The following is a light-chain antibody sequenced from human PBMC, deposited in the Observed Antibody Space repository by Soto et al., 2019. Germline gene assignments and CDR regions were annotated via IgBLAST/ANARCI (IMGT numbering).Light chain of an antibody. CDR2: AAS. V-gene: IGKV1-8*01. CDR1: QGISSY. Sequence: ASRRTHCPSSFSSSTGDRVTITCRASQGISSYLAWYQQKPGKAPKLLIYAASTLQSGVPSRFSGSGSGTDFTLTISCLQSEDFATYYCQQYYSYPRITFGQGTRLEI. CDR3: QQYYSYPRIT. J-gene: IGKJ5*01.